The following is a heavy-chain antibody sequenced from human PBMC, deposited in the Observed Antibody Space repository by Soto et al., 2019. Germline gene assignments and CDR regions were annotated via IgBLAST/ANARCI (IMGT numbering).Heavy chain of an antibody. Sequence: PSETLSLTCAVYGGSFSGYYWSWIRQPPGKGLEWIGEINHSGSTNYNPSLKSRVTISVDTSKNQFSLKLSSVTAADTAVYYCARGIVVVVAATSSWFDPWGQGTLVTVSS. J-gene: IGHJ5*02. D-gene: IGHD2-15*01. V-gene: IGHV4-34*01. CDR2: INHSGST. CDR3: ARGIVVVVAATSSWFDP. CDR1: GGSFSGYY.